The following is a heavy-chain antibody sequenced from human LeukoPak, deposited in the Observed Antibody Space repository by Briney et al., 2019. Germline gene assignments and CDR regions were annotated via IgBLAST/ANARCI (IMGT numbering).Heavy chain of an antibody. CDR3: ARMSAVVVHAFDI. D-gene: IGHD2-15*01. Sequence: SETLSLICTVSGASINSSTYYSGWILQPPGKGLECIDCMYYSGNTYYNPSLKSRVTISVDTSKNHFSLKLSSVTAADTAVYYCARMSAVVVHAFDIWGQGTMVTVSS. CDR2: MYYSGNT. V-gene: IGHV4-39*01. J-gene: IGHJ3*02. CDR1: GASINSSTYY.